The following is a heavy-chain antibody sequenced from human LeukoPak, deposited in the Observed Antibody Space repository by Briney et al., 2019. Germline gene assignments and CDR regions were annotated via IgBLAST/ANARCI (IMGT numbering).Heavy chain of an antibody. J-gene: IGHJ4*02. D-gene: IGHD3-22*01. V-gene: IGHV3-11*01. Sequence: GGSLRLSCAASGFTFSDYYMSWIRQAPGKGLEWVSYISSSGSTIYYADSVKGRFTISRDNAKNSLYLQMNSPRAEDTAVYYCASKPGYYDSSGYYRDYWGQGTLVTVSS. CDR2: ISSSGSTI. CDR3: ASKPGYYDSSGYYRDY. CDR1: GFTFSDYY.